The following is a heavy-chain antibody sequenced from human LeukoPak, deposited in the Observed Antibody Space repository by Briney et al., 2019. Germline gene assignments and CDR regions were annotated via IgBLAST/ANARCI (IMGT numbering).Heavy chain of an antibody. J-gene: IGHJ4*02. CDR1: GYTFTDYY. D-gene: IGHD1-26*01. Sequence: ASVKVSCKASGYTFTDYYMHWVRQAPGQGLEWMGWIDPKSGGTNYAQKFKGRVTMTRDTSISAGYMELSGLRSDDTAVYYCARATHNTGSYVSDYWGQGTLATVSS. CDR3: ARATHNTGSYVSDY. CDR2: IDPKSGGT. V-gene: IGHV1-2*02.